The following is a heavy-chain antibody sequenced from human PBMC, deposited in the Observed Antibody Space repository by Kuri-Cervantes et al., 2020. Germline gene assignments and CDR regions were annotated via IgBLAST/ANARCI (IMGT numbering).Heavy chain of an antibody. V-gene: IGHV3-7*01. CDR2: IEQDGSKK. J-gene: IGHJ4*02. D-gene: IGHD2-15*01. CDR1: GFTFSSYW. Sequence: GESLKISCVASGFTFSSYWMSWVRQAPGKGLEWVANIEQDGSKKYYVDSVKGRFTISRDNAKNSLSLQMNSLRAEDTAVYYCAKDRGYCSGGSCYSYYFDYWGQGTLVTVSS. CDR3: AKDRGYCSGGSCYSYYFDY.